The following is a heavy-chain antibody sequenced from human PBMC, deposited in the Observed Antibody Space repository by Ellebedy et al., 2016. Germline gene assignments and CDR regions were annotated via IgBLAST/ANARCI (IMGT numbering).Heavy chain of an antibody. CDR2: ISSSGSTI. D-gene: IGHD3-10*01. J-gene: IGHJ4*02. CDR3: ARDNGSGSYVFDY. CDR1: GFTFSDYY. V-gene: IGHV3-11*01. Sequence: GESLKISCAASGFTFSDYYMSWIRQAPGKGLEWVSYISSSGSTIYYADSVKGRFTISRDNAKNSLYLQMNSLRAEDTAVYNCARDNGSGSYVFDYWGQGTLVTVSS.